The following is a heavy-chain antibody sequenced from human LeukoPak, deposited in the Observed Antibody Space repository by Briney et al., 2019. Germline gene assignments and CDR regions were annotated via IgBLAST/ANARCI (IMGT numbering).Heavy chain of an antibody. CDR3: AKDGPRRDGYNDH. D-gene: IGHD5-24*01. V-gene: IGHV3-30*02. Sequence: GGSLRLSCAASGFSSSTYAMHWVRQAPGKGLEWVAFIRYDGGKKYYVDSVKGRYTISRDNSKNTLYLQMNSLRPEDTAVYYCAKDGPRRDGYNDHWGQGTLVTVSS. CDR1: GFSSSTYA. CDR2: IRYDGGKK. J-gene: IGHJ4*02.